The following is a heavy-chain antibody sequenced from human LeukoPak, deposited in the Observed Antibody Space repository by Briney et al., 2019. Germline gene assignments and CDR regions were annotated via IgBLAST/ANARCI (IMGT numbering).Heavy chain of an antibody. CDR3: AREDNYGSGNRGFDP. Sequence: ASVTVSCKSSGYTFTSYAISWVRQAPGQGPEWMGWISAYNGNTNYAQKFQGRVTMTTDTSTSTAYMDLRSLRSDDTAVYYCAREDNYGSGNRGFDPWGQGTLVTVSS. V-gene: IGHV1-18*01. J-gene: IGHJ5*02. CDR1: GYTFTSYA. D-gene: IGHD3-10*01. CDR2: ISAYNGNT.